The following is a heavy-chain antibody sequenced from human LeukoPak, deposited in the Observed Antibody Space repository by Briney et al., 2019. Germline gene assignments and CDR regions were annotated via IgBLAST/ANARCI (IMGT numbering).Heavy chain of an antibody. Sequence: ASVKVSCKASGYTFTSYGISWVRQAPGQGLEWMGWISAYNGNTNYAQKLQGRVTMTTDTSTSTAYMELRSLRSDDTAVYYCARDFYSSSSEYYYYCYMDVWGKGTTVTVSS. J-gene: IGHJ6*03. CDR3: ARDFYSSSSEYYYYCYMDV. CDR1: GYTFTSYG. CDR2: ISAYNGNT. V-gene: IGHV1-18*01. D-gene: IGHD6-6*01.